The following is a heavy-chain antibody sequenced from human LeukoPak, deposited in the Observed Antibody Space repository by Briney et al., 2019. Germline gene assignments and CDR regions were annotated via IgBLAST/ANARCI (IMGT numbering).Heavy chain of an antibody. V-gene: IGHV3-21*01. D-gene: IGHD1-7*01. Sequence: GGSLRLSCAAPGFSFKDTGMHWVRQAPGKGLEWVSSISSSSSYIYYADSVKGRFTISRDNAKNSLYLQMNSLRAEDTAVYYCARDEDWNYVQLPGLFDYWGQGTLVTVSS. CDR3: ARDEDWNYVQLPGLFDY. CDR2: ISSSSSYI. J-gene: IGHJ4*02. CDR1: GFSFKDTG.